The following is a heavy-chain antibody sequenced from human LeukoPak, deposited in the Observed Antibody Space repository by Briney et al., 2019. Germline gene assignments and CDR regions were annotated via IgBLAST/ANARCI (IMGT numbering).Heavy chain of an antibody. CDR3: AKYDPGESGFDY. CDR1: GFTFSSYS. CDR2: ISSSSSYI. Sequence: GGSLRLSCAASGFTFSSYSMNWVRQAPGKGLEWVSSISSSSSYIYYADSVKGRFTISRDNAKNSLYLQMNSLRAEDTAVYYCAKYDPGESGFDYWGQGTLVTVSS. J-gene: IGHJ4*02. D-gene: IGHD3-16*01. V-gene: IGHV3-21*01.